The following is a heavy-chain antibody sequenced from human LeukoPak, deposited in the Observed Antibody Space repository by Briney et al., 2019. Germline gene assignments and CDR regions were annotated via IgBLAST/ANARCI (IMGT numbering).Heavy chain of an antibody. CDR3: AKDQGKWELLYYFDY. Sequence: GGSLRLSCAASGFTFSSYGMHWVRQAPGKGLEWVAVISYDGSNKYYADSVKGRFTISRDNSKNTLYLQMNSLRAEDTAVYYCAKDQGKWELLYYFDYWGQGTLVTVSS. J-gene: IGHJ4*02. CDR1: GFTFSSYG. CDR2: ISYDGSNK. V-gene: IGHV3-30*18. D-gene: IGHD1-26*01.